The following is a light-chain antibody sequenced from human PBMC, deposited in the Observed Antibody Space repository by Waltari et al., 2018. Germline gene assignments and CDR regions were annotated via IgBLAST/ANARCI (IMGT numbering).Light chain of an antibody. J-gene: IGKJ3*01. CDR1: QSVSSY. CDR2: DAS. CDR3: QQRSNWPPRIA. V-gene: IGKV3-11*01. Sequence: EIVLTQSPATLSLSPGERATLSCRASQSVSSYLAWYQQKPGQAPRLLIYDASNRATGIAARFSGSGSWTDFTLTISSLEPEDFAVYYCQQRSNWPPRIAFGPGTKVDIK.